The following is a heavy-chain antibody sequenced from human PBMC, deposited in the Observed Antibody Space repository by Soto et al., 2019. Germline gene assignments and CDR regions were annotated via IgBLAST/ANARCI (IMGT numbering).Heavy chain of an antibody. J-gene: IGHJ4*02. CDR3: ARSKVGDTLLEYFDY. D-gene: IGHD1-26*01. V-gene: IGHV3-30-3*01. Sequence: GGSLRLSCAASGFTFTNYAIHWVRQAPGKGLEWVAVISFDGTNKYYADSVKGRFTISRDNSKSRLYLQMYSLRTEDTAVYFCARSKVGDTLLEYFDYWGQGILVTVSS. CDR1: GFTFTNYA. CDR2: ISFDGTNK.